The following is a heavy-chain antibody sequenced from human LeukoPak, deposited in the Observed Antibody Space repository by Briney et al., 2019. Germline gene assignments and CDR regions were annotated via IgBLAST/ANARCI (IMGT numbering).Heavy chain of an antibody. Sequence: GGSLRLSCEASGFTFSSYWMSWVRQAPGKGLEWVANIKTDGSEKYYADSVKGRFTISRDNAKNSLYLQMNSLRAEDTAVYYCARDYTGYFPWGQGTLVIVSS. J-gene: IGHJ5*02. D-gene: IGHD3-9*01. CDR1: GFTFSSYW. CDR2: IKTDGSEK. CDR3: ARDYTGYFP. V-gene: IGHV3-7*03.